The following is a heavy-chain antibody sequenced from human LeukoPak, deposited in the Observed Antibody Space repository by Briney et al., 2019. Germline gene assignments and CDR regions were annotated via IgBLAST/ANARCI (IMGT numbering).Heavy chain of an antibody. Sequence: PGGSLRLSCAASGFNFNSYWMSWVRQAPGKGLECVAIIKQDGSEVSFVDSVKGRFTISRDNAKSPLYLQMNSLRGEDTAVYYCARARYVSGGYFFDFWGQGTLVTVSS. CDR1: GFNFNSYW. J-gene: IGHJ4*02. CDR3: ARARYVSGGYFFDF. CDR2: IKQDGSEV. D-gene: IGHD3-10*01. V-gene: IGHV3-7*04.